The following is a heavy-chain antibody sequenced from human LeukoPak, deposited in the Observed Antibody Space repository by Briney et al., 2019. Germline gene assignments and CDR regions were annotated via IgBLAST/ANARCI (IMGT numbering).Heavy chain of an antibody. CDR2: IYYSGST. CDR1: GGSISSSSYY. V-gene: IGHV4-39*01. J-gene: IGHJ6*02. CDR3: ASQLYYYDSGSYYPV. D-gene: IGHD3-10*01. Sequence: SETLSLTCTVSGGSISSSSYYWGWIRQPPGKGLEWIGSIYYSGSTYYNPSLKSRVTISVDTSKNQFSLKLSSVTAADTAVYYCASQLYYYDSGSYYPVWGQGTTVTVSS.